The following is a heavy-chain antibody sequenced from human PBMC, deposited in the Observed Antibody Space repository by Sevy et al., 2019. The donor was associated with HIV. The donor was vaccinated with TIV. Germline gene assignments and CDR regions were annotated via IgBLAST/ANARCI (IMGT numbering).Heavy chain of an antibody. V-gene: IGHV3-74*01. CDR3: ARGTALGWFDP. D-gene: IGHD5-18*01. CDR2: VDIDGSRT. Sequence: GGSLRLSCAASGFTFDSYWLHWVRQDPWKGLEWVSWVDIDGSRTEYADSVKGRFTISRDNAKNMLYLEMNSLRVEDTAEYYCARGTALGWFDPWGQGTQVTVSS. J-gene: IGHJ5*02. CDR1: GFTFDSYW.